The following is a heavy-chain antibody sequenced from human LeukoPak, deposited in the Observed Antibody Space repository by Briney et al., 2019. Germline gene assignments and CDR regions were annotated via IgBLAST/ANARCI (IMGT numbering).Heavy chain of an antibody. Sequence: VGSLRLSCAASGFTFSSDGIHWVGQAPGKGLDWVGFIRYDVRNKYYADYVKGRFTISTDNSQNTLYLHMNSLRAEDTAVYSCAKKSEIMVRAFLGIDSWGQGTLVTVSS. CDR3: AKKSEIMVRAFLGIDS. CDR2: IRYDVRNK. V-gene: IGHV3-30*02. CDR1: GFTFSSDG. D-gene: IGHD3-10*01. J-gene: IGHJ5*01.